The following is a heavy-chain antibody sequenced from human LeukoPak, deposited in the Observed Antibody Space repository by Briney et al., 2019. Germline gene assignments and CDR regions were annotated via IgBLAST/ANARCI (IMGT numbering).Heavy chain of an antibody. CDR1: GGSISTAHW. CDR2: IYHRGNS. J-gene: IGHJ3*02. V-gene: IGHV4-4*02. Sequence: SETLSLTCAVSGGSISTAHWWNWVRQSPGKGLEWIGEIYHRGNSNYNPSLKSRVSISVDTSKNQFSLKVTSLTAADTAVYYCARGETDILTGYTDAFDIWGQGTMVTVSS. CDR3: ARGETDILTGYTDAFDI. D-gene: IGHD3-9*01.